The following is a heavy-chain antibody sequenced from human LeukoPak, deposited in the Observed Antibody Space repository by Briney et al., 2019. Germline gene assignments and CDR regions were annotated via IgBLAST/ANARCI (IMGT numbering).Heavy chain of an antibody. V-gene: IGHV4-4*07. CDR1: GGFISSYY. D-gene: IGHD6-19*01. CDR2: IYTSGST. J-gene: IGHJ4*02. CDR3: ARDSGCSSGWYWDY. Sequence: SETLSLTCTVSGGFISSYYWSWIRQPAGKGLEWIGRIYTSGSTNYNPSLKSRVTMSVETSKNQFSLKLSSVTAADTAVYYWARDSGCSSGWYWDYWGQGTLVTVSS.